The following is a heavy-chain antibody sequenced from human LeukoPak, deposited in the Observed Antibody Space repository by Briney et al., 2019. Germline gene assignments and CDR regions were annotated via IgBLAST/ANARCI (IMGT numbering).Heavy chain of an antibody. CDR1: GYTFTGYY. CDR2: INPNSGGT. Sequence: GASVKVSCKASGYTFTGYYMHWVRQAPGQGLEWMGWINPNSGGTNYAQKFQGRVTMTRDTSISTAYMELGRLRSDDTAVYYCARVTTDYYYYGMDVWGQGTTVTVSS. D-gene: IGHD1-14*01. CDR3: ARVTTDYYYYGMDV. J-gene: IGHJ6*02. V-gene: IGHV1-2*02.